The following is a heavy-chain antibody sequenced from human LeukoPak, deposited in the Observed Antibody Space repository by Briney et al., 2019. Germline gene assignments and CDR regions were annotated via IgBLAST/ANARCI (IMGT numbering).Heavy chain of an antibody. CDR2: ISPYNGNT. D-gene: IGHD3-10*01. J-gene: IGHJ6*03. CDR3: ARDPRRYGSGSYYMDV. Sequence: GASVKVSCKASGYTFSSYGINWVRQAPGQGLEWMGWISPYNGNTNYPQMFQGRVTMTTDTSTSTAYMDLRSLRSDDTAVYFCARDPRRYGSGSYYMDVWGKGTTVTVSS. V-gene: IGHV1-18*01. CDR1: GYTFSSYG.